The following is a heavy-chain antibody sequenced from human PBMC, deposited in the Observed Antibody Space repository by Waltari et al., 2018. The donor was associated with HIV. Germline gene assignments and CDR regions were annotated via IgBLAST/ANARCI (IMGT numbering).Heavy chain of an antibody. D-gene: IGHD3-3*01. CDR1: GGSISSGSYY. Sequence: QVQLQESGPGLVKPSQTLSLTCTVSGGSISSGSYYWSWIRRPAGKGLEWIGRIYTSGSTNYNPSLKSRVTISVDTSKNQFSLKLSSVTAADTAVYYCARSFGVVITKEYYFDYWGQGTLVTVSS. J-gene: IGHJ4*02. CDR2: IYTSGST. V-gene: IGHV4-61*02. CDR3: ARSFGVVITKEYYFDY.